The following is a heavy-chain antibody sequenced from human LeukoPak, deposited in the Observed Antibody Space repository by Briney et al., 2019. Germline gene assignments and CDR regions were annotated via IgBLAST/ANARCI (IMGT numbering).Heavy chain of an antibody. D-gene: IGHD3-10*02. J-gene: IGHJ3*02. Sequence: GRSLRLSCAASGFTFSSYGMHWVRQAPGKGLEGVAVIWYDGSNKYYADSVKGRFTISRDNSKNTLYLQMNSLRAEDTAVYYCAKAYIPGRIFGVLAFDIWGQGTMVTVSS. CDR3: AKAYIPGRIFGVLAFDI. CDR1: GFTFSSYG. V-gene: IGHV3-33*06. CDR2: IWYDGSNK.